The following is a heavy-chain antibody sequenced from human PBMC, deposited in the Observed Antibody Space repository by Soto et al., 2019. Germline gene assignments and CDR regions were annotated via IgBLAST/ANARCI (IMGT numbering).Heavy chain of an antibody. CDR1: GDSVSSGNYY. CDR2: VYFSGST. D-gene: IGHD3-16*01. V-gene: IGHV4-61*01. J-gene: IGHJ5*02. Sequence: PSETLSLTCTVSGDSVSSGNYYWSWIRQPPGKGLEWIGYVYFSGSTNYNPSLKSRVTMSLDTSRNLFSLRLESVTAADTAVYYCARIPVDTYMIYWSDPWGQGTLVTVS. CDR3: ARIPVDTYMIYWSDP.